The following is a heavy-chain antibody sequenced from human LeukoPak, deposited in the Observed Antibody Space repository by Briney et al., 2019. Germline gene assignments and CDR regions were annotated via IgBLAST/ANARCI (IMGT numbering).Heavy chain of an antibody. D-gene: IGHD6-25*01. CDR2: LSDNGGST. CDR1: GFTFSRYA. CDR3: AKAAIAAAANFDY. Sequence: GGSLRLSWAASGFTFSRYAMSWVRQAPEKGLEWVSTLSDNGGSTYYADSVKGRFAISRDNSKNTLYLQMNSLRAEDTAVYYCAKAAIAAAANFDYWGQGALVTVSS. J-gene: IGHJ4*02. V-gene: IGHV3-23*01.